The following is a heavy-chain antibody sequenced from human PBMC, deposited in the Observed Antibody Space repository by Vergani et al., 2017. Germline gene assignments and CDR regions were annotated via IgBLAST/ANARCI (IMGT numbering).Heavy chain of an antibody. V-gene: IGHV3-11*01. Sequence: QVQLVESGGGLVKPGGSLRLSCAASGFTFSDYYMTWIRQAPGKGLEWISYISGSGHTKYYADSVKGRFAISRDNAKNSLYLQMNSLRAEDTALYYCAKDIGGNSGGAFDIWGQGTMVTVSS. CDR3: AKDIGGNSGGAFDI. CDR1: GFTFSDYY. CDR2: ISGSGHTK. D-gene: IGHD4-23*01. J-gene: IGHJ3*02.